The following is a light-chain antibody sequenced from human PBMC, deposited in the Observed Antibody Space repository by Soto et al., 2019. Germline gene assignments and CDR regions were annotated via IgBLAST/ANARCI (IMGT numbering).Light chain of an antibody. V-gene: IGKV3-11*01. J-gene: IGKJ4*01. CDR2: DTS. CDR3: QQRTDWPT. Sequence: EIVLTQSPATLSLSPGESATLSCRASQSVSHFLAWYQQKPGQAPRLLIYDTSSRATGIPGRFSGSGSGTDFTLTIDILEPADAAVYYCQQRTDWPTFCGGTKVEI. CDR1: QSVSHF.